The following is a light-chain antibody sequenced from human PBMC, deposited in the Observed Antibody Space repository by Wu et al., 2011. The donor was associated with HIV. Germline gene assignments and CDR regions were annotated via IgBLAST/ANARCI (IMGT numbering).Light chain of an antibody. CDR3: QQRRNWPRS. CDR1: QSISSSY. J-gene: IGKJ2*03. Sequence: EIVLTQSPGTLSLSPGERATLSCRASQSISSSYLAWYQQKPGQAPRLLIYGASNRATGIPARFSGSGSGTDFTLIISSLEPEDFAVYYCQQRRNWPRSFGQGDQTGDQ. CDR2: GAS. V-gene: IGKV3-11*01.